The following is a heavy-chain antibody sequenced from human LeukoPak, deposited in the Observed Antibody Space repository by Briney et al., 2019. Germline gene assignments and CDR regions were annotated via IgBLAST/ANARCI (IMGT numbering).Heavy chain of an antibody. CDR3: ARVKNLGYCSSTSCYEVDV. J-gene: IGHJ6*02. CDR2: IYYSGST. CDR1: GGSISSYY. D-gene: IGHD2-2*01. Sequence: SETLSLTCTVSGGSISSYYWSWIRQPPGKGLEWIGYIYYSGSTNYNPSLKSRVTISVDTSENQFSLKLSSVTAADTAVYYCARVKNLGYCSSTSCYEVDVWGQGTTVTVSS. V-gene: IGHV4-59*01.